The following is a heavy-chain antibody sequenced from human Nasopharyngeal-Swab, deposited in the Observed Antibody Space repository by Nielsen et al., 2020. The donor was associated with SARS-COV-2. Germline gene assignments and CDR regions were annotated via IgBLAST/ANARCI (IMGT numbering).Heavy chain of an antibody. CDR3: ARGRYYGDYDY. Sequence: SETLSLTCAVYGGSSITYFWTWIRQPPGKGLEWIGEINHIGSTNYNTYNPSLNSRVTISLATSKNQFSLTLTSVTAADTAIYFCARGRYYGDYDYWGQGALVTVSS. V-gene: IGHV4-34*01. CDR2: INHIGST. D-gene: IGHD4-17*01. CDR1: GGSSITYF. J-gene: IGHJ4*02.